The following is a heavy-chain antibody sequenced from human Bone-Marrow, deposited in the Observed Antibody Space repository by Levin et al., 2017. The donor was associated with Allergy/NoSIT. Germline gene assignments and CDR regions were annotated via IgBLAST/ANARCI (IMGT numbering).Heavy chain of an antibody. CDR3: ARDSRDY. Sequence: PGGSLRLSCKASGYMFTHYGIDWVRQAPGQGLEWLGRISPYTGHTNYAPKLQDRVTLSTVTYTTTAYMELTSLTPADTAVYFCARDSRDYWGQGTLVTVSS. CDR2: ISPYTGHT. V-gene: IGHV1-18*01. CDR1: GYMFTHYG. J-gene: IGHJ4*02.